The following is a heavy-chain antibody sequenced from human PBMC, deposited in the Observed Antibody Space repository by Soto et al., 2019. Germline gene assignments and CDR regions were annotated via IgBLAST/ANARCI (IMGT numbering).Heavy chain of an antibody. CDR1: GGSISRDDSY. CDR2: IFHRGSS. V-gene: IGHV4-31*03. CDR3: ARGINVFGVVYLAP. J-gene: IGHJ5*02. D-gene: IGHD3-3*01. Sequence: QVRLQQSGPGLVRPSQTLALTCSVSGGSISRDDSYWTWLRRHPGRGLEGIGYIFHRGSSKFNPTLQSRVSRSLDTSQNRFALTLSSVTAADTAVYFCARGINVFGVVYLAPWGLGSLVTVSS.